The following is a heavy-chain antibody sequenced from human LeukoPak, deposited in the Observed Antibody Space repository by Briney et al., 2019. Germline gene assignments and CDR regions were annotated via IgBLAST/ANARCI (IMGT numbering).Heavy chain of an antibody. J-gene: IGHJ4*02. CDR3: ARVWDDYCGNKGGY. CDR1: GFTFSSYE. Sequence: GGSLRLSCAASGFTFSSYEMNWVRQAPGKGLEWVSYISSSGSIIYYADSVKGRFTISRDNAKNSLYLQMNSLRAEDTAVYYCARVWDDYCGNKGGYWGQGTLVTVSS. CDR2: ISSSGSII. V-gene: IGHV3-48*03. D-gene: IGHD4-23*01.